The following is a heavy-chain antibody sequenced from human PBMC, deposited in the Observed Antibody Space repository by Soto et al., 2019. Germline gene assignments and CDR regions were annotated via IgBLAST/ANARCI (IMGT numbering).Heavy chain of an antibody. CDR1: GFTFSSYA. V-gene: IGHV3-23*01. D-gene: IGHD2-15*01. Sequence: EVQLLESGGGVVQPGGSLRLSCAASGFTFSSYAMSWVRQAPGKGLEWVSAISGSGGSTYYADSVKGRFTISRDNSKNTLYLQMNSLRAEDTAVYYCAKCYCSGGSCYSGCYYMDVWGKGTTVTVSS. CDR2: ISGSGGST. CDR3: AKCYCSGGSCYSGCYYMDV. J-gene: IGHJ6*03.